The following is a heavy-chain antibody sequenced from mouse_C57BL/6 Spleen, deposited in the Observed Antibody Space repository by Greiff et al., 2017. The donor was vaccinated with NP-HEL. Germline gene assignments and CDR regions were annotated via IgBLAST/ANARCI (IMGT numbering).Heavy chain of an antibody. Sequence: VQLQQPGAELVKPGASVKLSCKASGYSFTSYWMHWVKQRPGQGLEWIGMIHPNSGSTNYNEKFKSKATLTVDKSSSTAYMQLSSLTSEDSAVYYCARLGGGYYPDYWGQGTTLTVSS. CDR1: GYSFTSYW. D-gene: IGHD1-1*02. J-gene: IGHJ2*01. CDR3: ARLGGGYYPDY. V-gene: IGHV1-64*01. CDR2: IHPNSGST.